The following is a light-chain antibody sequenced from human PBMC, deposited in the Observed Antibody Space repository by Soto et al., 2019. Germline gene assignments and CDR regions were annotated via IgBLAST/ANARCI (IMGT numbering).Light chain of an antibody. CDR1: QSINNW. J-gene: IGKJ1*01. CDR2: GAS. Sequence: GDRVTITCRASQSINNWLAWYQQKPGKAPKLLIYGASSLESGVPSGFSGSGSGTEFTLTINSLQPDDFATYYCQQYNLYWTFGQGTKVDIK. V-gene: IGKV1-5*01. CDR3: QQYNLYWT.